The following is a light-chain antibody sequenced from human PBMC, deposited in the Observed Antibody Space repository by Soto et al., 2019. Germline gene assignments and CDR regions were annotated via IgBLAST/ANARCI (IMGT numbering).Light chain of an antibody. Sequence: IQLTQSPAFLSASLGDRVTISCRARQGISSHLAWYQQKPGKAPELLIYAASTLQSGVPSRFSGSGSGTEFTLTISSLQPEDFATYFCQHLNSYPRALSFGGGTQVEIK. CDR1: QGISSH. J-gene: IGKJ4*01. CDR2: AAS. CDR3: QHLNSYPRALS. V-gene: IGKV1-9*01.